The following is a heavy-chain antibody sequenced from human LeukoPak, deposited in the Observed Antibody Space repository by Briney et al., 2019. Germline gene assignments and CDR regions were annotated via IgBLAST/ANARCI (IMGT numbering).Heavy chain of an antibody. CDR2: IYYSGST. J-gene: IGHJ6*02. CDR1: GGSISSYY. Sequence: PSETLSLTCTVSGGSISSYYWSWIRQPPGKGLEWIGYIYYSGSTNYNPSLKSRVTISVDTSKNQFSLKLSSVTAADTAVYYCARSTTVTTLTSYYYYGMDVWGQGTTVTVSS. D-gene: IGHD4-17*01. CDR3: ARSTTVTTLTSYYYYGMDV. V-gene: IGHV4-59*01.